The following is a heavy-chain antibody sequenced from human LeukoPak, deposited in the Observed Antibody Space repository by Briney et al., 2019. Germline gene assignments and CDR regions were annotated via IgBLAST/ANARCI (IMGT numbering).Heavy chain of an antibody. CDR2: ISSSSSYI. CDR3: ARGGNFNWNDMGDFDY. Sequence: GGSLRLSCAASGFTFSSYSMNWVRQAPGKGLEWVSSISSSSSYICYADSVKGRFTISRDNAKNSLYLQMNSLRAEDTAVYYCARGGNFNWNDMGDFDYWGQGTLVTVSS. V-gene: IGHV3-21*01. D-gene: IGHD1-20*01. CDR1: GFTFSSYS. J-gene: IGHJ4*02.